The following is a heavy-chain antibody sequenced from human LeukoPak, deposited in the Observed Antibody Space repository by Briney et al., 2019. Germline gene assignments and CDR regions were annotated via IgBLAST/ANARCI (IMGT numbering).Heavy chain of an antibody. Sequence: GGSLRLSCAASGFTFSSYEMNWVRQAPGKGLEWVSTISGSSGSTYYADSVKGRFTISRDNSKNTLYLQMNSLRAEDTAVYYCAASSGYDYTAFRYWGQGTLVTVSS. V-gene: IGHV3-23*01. CDR3: AASSGYDYTAFRY. CDR2: ISGSSGST. CDR1: GFTFSSYE. J-gene: IGHJ4*02. D-gene: IGHD3-22*01.